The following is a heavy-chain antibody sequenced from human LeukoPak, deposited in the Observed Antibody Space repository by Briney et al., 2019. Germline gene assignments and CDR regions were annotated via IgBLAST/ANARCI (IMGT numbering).Heavy chain of an antibody. CDR3: ARGTAAQTPENDY. Sequence: VASVKVSCKASGYTFTSYDINWVRQATGQGLEWMGWMNPNSGNTGYAQKFQGRVTMTRNTSISTAYMELSSLRSEDTAVYYCARGTAAQTPENDYWGQGTLVTVSS. CDR2: MNPNSGNT. CDR1: GYTFTSYD. D-gene: IGHD6-6*01. J-gene: IGHJ4*02. V-gene: IGHV1-8*01.